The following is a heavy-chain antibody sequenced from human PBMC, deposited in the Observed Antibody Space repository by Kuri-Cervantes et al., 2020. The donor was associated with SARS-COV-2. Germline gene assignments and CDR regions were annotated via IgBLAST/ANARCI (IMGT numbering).Heavy chain of an antibody. V-gene: IGHV4-39*07. CDR2: IYFSGST. Sequence: GSLRLSRTVSGDSISRSSYYWGWIRQPPGKGLEWIGAIYFSGSTFYNPSLTSRVTISIDTSKNQFSLKLSSVTAADTALYYCARIFVPAAILTDGWYFDLWGRGTLVTVSS. CDR3: ARIFVPAAILTDGWYFDL. J-gene: IGHJ2*01. CDR1: GDSISRSSYY. D-gene: IGHD2-2*02.